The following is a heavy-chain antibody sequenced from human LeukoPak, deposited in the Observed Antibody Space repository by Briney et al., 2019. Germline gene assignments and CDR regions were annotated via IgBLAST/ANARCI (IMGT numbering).Heavy chain of an antibody. CDR2: MNPNSGNT. V-gene: IGHV1-8*01. CDR3: ARVSRGKSPTYYDFWSGYAPIDY. Sequence: GASVKVSCKASGYTFTSYDINWVRQATGQGLEWMGWMNPNSGNTGYAQKFKGRVTMTRNTSISTAYMELSSLRSEDTAVYYCARVSRGKSPTYYDFWSGYAPIDYWGQGTLVTVSS. D-gene: IGHD3-3*01. CDR1: GYTFTSYD. J-gene: IGHJ4*02.